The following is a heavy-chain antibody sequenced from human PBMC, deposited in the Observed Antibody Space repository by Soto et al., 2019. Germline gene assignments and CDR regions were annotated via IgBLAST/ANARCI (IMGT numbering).Heavy chain of an antibody. CDR2: IYYSGST. CDR1: GGSISSYY. Sequence: SETLSLTCTVSGGSISSYYWSWIRQPPGKGLEWIGYIYYSGSTNYNPSLKSRVTISVDTSKNQFSLKLSSVTAADTAVYYCARHGGYCSSTSCYGPPTMCYYYYYYHMYVCGKRTTVPVSS. J-gene: IGHJ6*03. D-gene: IGHD2-2*01. V-gene: IGHV4-59*08. CDR3: ARHGGYCSSTSCYGPPTMCYYYYYYHMYV.